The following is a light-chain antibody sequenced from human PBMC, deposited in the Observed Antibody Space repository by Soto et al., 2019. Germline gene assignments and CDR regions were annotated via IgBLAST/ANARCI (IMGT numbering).Light chain of an antibody. CDR3: QQYNSYSWT. J-gene: IGKJ1*01. V-gene: IGKV1-5*01. CDR2: DAS. CDR1: QSISSW. Sequence: DIQMTQSPSTLSASVGDRVTITCRASQSISSWLAWYQQKPGKAPKLLIYDASSLESGVPSRFSGSGSGTEFTLTISSLQPDDFATYYCQQYNSYSWTFGQGTKGDIK.